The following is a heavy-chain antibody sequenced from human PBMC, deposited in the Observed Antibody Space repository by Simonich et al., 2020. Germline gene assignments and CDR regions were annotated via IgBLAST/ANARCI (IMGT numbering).Heavy chain of an antibody. J-gene: IGHJ6*02. V-gene: IGHV4-38-2*01. Sequence: QVQLQESGPGLVKPSETLSLTCAVSGYSISSGYYWGWIRQPPGKGLEWIGSIYHRGSTYYNPSLKRRVTRSVDTSKNQFSLKLSSVTAADTAVYYCARVGYSNYYNYGMDVWGQGTTVTVSS. CDR2: IYHRGST. CDR3: ARVGYSNYYNYGMDV. CDR1: GYSISSGYY. D-gene: IGHD6-13*01.